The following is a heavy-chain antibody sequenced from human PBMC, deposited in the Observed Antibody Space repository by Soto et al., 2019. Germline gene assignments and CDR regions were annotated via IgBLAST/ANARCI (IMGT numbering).Heavy chain of an antibody. CDR2: ISGSGGST. V-gene: IGHV3-23*01. Sequence: GGSLRLSCAASGFTFSSYAMSWVRQAPGKGLEWVSAISGSGGSTFYADSVKGRFTTSRDNSKNTLYLQMNSLRAEDTAVYYCAKNHPGLRFLGWLSFGCWGQGTLVTVSS. CDR3: AKNHPGLRFLGWLSFGC. D-gene: IGHD3-3*01. CDR1: GFTFSSYA. J-gene: IGHJ4*02.